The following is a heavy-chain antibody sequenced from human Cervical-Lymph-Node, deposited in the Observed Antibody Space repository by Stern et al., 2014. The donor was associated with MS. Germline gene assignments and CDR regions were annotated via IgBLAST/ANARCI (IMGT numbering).Heavy chain of an antibody. V-gene: IGHV1-3*04. Sequence: VQPVESGAEVKKPGASVKDSCKTAGYNFTDYGIIWVRQAPGQRLEWMGWINTGNGNRRYSQKIQGRVTITRDTSASTAYMELSSLRSEDTAVYYCARTGTVVTSGYYYGMDVWGQGTTVTVSS. CDR1: GYNFTDYG. J-gene: IGHJ6*02. CDR3: ARTGTVVTSGYYYGMDV. CDR2: INTGNGNR. D-gene: IGHD4-23*01.